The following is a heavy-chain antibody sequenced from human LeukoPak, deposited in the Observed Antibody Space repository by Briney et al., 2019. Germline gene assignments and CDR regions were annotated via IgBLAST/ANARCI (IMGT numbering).Heavy chain of an antibody. CDR2: ISGSGGST. J-gene: IGHJ4*02. D-gene: IGHD5-18*01. Sequence: GGSLRLSCAASGFTFSSYAMRWVRQAPGRGLEWVSVISGSGGSTYYADSVKGRFTISRDNSKNTLYLQMTSLRAEDTAVYYCAKGTDYSYGYSFDYWGQGTLVTVSS. CDR3: AKGTDYSYGYSFDY. CDR1: GFTFSSYA. V-gene: IGHV3-23*01.